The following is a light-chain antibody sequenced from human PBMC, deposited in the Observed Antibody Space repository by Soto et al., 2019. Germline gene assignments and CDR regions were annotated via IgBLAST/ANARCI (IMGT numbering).Light chain of an antibody. J-gene: IGKJ2*01. CDR1: QSVSSN. CDR2: GAS. V-gene: IGKV3-15*01. CDR3: QQDSKWPIP. Sequence: RVLMQSPAPLCAYPNHSSTLSCRASQSVSSNLAWYQQKPGQAPRLLIYGASTRATGIPARFSGSGSGTEFTLTICSLQSEDFAVYSCQQDSKWPIPFG.